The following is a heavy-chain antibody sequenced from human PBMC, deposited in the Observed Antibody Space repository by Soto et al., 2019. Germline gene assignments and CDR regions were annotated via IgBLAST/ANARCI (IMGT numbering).Heavy chain of an antibody. CDR3: ARHRIAVAGPLDY. V-gene: IGHV4-39*01. D-gene: IGHD6-19*01. CDR1: GGAIRNSIYY. J-gene: IGHJ4*02. CDR2: IYYDGSV. Sequence: SETLSLTCTVSGGAIRNSIYYWGWIRQPPGKGLEWIGTIYYDGSVAYSPSLKSRVTLSVDTSRNHFSVKINSVTAADTAVYFCARHRIAVAGPLDYWGQGTLVTVSS.